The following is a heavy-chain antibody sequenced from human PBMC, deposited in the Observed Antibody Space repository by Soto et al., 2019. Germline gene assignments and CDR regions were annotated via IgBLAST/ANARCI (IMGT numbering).Heavy chain of an antibody. V-gene: IGHV3-33*01. J-gene: IGHJ4*01. D-gene: IGHD6-25*01. Sequence: SLRLSCVPSGFTFNSYDMHCIRDAPVKGLECVALIWLDGSNKYSSDSVKGRFTISRDNSKDTLYLQMNSLRVEDTAVYYCARDSGGSGWQGYVHYWRQAALERVSS. CDR1: GFTFNSYD. CDR3: ARDSGGSGWQGYVHY. CDR2: IWLDGSNK.